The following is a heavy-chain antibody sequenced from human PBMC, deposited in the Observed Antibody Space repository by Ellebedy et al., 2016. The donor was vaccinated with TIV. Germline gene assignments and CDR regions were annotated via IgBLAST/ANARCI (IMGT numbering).Heavy chain of an antibody. CDR3: AKDWGFGATDY. J-gene: IGHJ4*02. D-gene: IGHD1-26*01. CDR1: GFTFSRYA. Sequence: GESLKISCAASGFTFSRYAMSWVRQAPGKGLEWVSAISSSGDSAYYAGSVKGRFTISKANSRNTLYLQMNSLRAEDTAVYYCAKDWGFGATDYWGQGTLVTVSS. CDR2: ISSSGDSA. V-gene: IGHV3-23*01.